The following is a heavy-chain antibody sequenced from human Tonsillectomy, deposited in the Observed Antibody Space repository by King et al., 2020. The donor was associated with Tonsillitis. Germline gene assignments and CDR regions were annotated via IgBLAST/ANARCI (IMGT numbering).Heavy chain of an antibody. D-gene: IGHD6-13*01. CDR2: ISSRSSTI. Sequence: VQLVESGGGLVQPGGSLRLSCAASGFTFSSYSMNWVRQAPGKGLEWGSYISSRSSTIYYADSVKGRFTISRDNAKNSLYLQMNSLRDEDTAVYCCVPEVDSLYVSDYWGQGTLVTVSS. V-gene: IGHV3-48*02. J-gene: IGHJ4*02. CDR3: VPEVDSLYVSDY. CDR1: GFTFSSYS.